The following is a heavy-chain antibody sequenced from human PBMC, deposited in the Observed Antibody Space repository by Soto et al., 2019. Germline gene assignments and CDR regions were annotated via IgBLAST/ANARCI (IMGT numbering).Heavy chain of an antibody. Sequence: EVQLLESGGGLVQPGGSLRLSCAASGFAFSNYAMPWVRQAPGKGLEWVSAISGSGGGTFYADSVKGRFTISRDNSKNTLYLQMNSLTAEDTAVYYCAKARMTTVTREAFDIWGQGTMVTVSS. CDR2: ISGSGGGT. CDR3: AKARMTTVTREAFDI. V-gene: IGHV3-23*01. CDR1: GFAFSNYA. D-gene: IGHD4-17*01. J-gene: IGHJ3*02.